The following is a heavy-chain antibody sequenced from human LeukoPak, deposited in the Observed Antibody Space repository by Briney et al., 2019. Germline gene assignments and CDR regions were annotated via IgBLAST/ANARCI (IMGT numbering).Heavy chain of an antibody. J-gene: IGHJ4*02. V-gene: IGHV4-59*12. CDR1: GGSISSYY. CDR2: IYYSGST. D-gene: IGHD3-10*01. Sequence: SETLSLTCTVSGGSISSYYWSWIRQPPGKGLEWIGYIYYSGSTNYNPSLKSRVTISVDTSKNQFSLKLSSVTAADTAVYYCARGRRPRMVRGVIIDYWGQGTLVTVSS. CDR3: ARGRRPRMVRGVIIDY.